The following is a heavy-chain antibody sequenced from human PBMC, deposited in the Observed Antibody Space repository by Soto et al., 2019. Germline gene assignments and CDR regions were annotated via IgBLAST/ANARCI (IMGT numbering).Heavy chain of an antibody. V-gene: IGHV3-23*01. CDR1: GFIFTNYD. Sequence: EVQVSESGGGLVRPGGSLRLSCAASGFIFTNYDMNWVRQAPGKGLEWVSVIGGRGNSAYYADSVQGRFTISRDNSKNTLSLQMSSLTADDTAIYYCVREGRGSFDFWGRGTMVTVSS. D-gene: IGHD5-12*01. CDR3: VREGRGSFDF. J-gene: IGHJ3*01. CDR2: IGGRGNSA.